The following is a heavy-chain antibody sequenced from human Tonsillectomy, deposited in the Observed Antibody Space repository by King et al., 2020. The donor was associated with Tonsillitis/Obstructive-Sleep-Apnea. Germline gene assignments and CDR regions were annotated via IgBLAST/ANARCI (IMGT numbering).Heavy chain of an antibody. D-gene: IGHD2/OR15-2a*01. CDR3: ARGEYFTTYGGFDP. CDR2: INPNSGDT. V-gene: IGHV1-2*06. CDR1: GYPFSGYY. J-gene: IGHJ5*02. Sequence: VQLVQSGTEVKKPGASVKVSCKASGYPFSGYYMHWVRQAPGQGLEWMGRINPNSGDTNYAQRFQGRVTMTRDMSITTAYMELRRLRSDDTAVYYCARGEYFTTYGGFDPWGQGTLVTVSS.